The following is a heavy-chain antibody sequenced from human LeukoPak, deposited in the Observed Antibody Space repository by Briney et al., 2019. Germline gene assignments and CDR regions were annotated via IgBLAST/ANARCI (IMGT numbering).Heavy chain of an antibody. CDR2: ISAYNGNT. Sequence: ASVKVSCKASGYTFTSYGISWVRQAPGQGLEWMGWISAYNGNTNYAQKLQGRVTMTTDTSTSTAYMELRSMRSDDTAVYYCARDDRGGYSGYDPYFDYWGQGTLVTVSS. V-gene: IGHV1-18*01. J-gene: IGHJ4*02. D-gene: IGHD5-12*01. CDR3: ARDDRGGYSGYDPYFDY. CDR1: GYTFTSYG.